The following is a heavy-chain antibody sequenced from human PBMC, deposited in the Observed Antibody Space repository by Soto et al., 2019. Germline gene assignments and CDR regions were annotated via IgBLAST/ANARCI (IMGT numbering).Heavy chain of an antibody. Sequence: SETLCLTCSFSCGSISSSNWCIGVRHPPVKVLDFIGEIFYSGSTNYNPSLRSRVTISVDQSKNQFSLKLSSVTAADTAVYYCARNYYDSSVSRWFDPWGQGTLVTVSS. J-gene: IGHJ5*02. CDR3: ARNYYDSSVSRWFDP. V-gene: IGHV4-4*02. CDR1: CGSISSSNW. D-gene: IGHD3-22*01. CDR2: IFYSGST.